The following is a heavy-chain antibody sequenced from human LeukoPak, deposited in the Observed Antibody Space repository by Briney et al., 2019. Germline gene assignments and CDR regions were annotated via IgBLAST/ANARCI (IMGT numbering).Heavy chain of an antibody. D-gene: IGHD6-13*01. V-gene: IGHV1-69*01. CDR2: IIPIFGTA. CDR3: ARSIIGSSPPNWFDP. Sequence: SVKVSCKASGGTFSSYAISWVRQAPGQGLEWMGGIIPIFGTANYAQKFQGRVTITADESTSTAYMVLSSLRSEDTAVYYCARSIIGSSPPNWFDPWGQGTLVTVSS. CDR1: GGTFSSYA. J-gene: IGHJ5*02.